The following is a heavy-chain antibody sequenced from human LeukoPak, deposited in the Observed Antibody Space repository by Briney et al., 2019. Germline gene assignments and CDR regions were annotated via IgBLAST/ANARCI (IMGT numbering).Heavy chain of an antibody. CDR3: ARDLSKMYCSSTSCDYYYYGMDV. CDR1: GFTFSSSA. Sequence: GRSLRLSCAASGFTFSSSAMHWVRQAPGKGLEWVTVISHDGNNKYYADSVKGRFTISRDNSKNTLYLQMNSLRAEDTAVYYCARDLSKMYCSSTSCDYYYYGMDVWGQGTTVTVSS. J-gene: IGHJ6*02. D-gene: IGHD2-2*01. V-gene: IGHV3-30-3*01. CDR2: ISHDGNNK.